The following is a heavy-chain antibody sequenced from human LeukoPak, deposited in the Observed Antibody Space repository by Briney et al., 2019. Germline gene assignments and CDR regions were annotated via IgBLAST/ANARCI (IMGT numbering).Heavy chain of an antibody. CDR2: INIGNGNT. J-gene: IGHJ1*01. CDR1: GYTFTSYG. CDR3: SRDACSSSCPLLH. D-gene: IGHD2-2*01. V-gene: IGHV1-3*04. Sequence: ASVKVSCKASGYTFTSYGISWVRQAPGQRLEWMGWINIGNGNTRYSQKFQGRVTITRDTSASTAYMELSSLRSEDTAVYYCSRDACSSSCPLLHWGQGTLVTVSS.